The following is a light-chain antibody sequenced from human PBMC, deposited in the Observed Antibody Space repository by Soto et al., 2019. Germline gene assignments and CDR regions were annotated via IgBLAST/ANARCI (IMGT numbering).Light chain of an antibody. CDR3: CSYAGSSTFVVV. CDR1: SSDVGSYNL. J-gene: IGLJ2*01. Sequence: QAVVTQPASVSGSPGQSITISCTGTSSDVGSYNLVSWYQQHPGKAPKLMIYEGSKRPSGVSNRFSGSKSGNTASLTISGLQAEDEADYYCCSYAGSSTFVVVFGGGTKLTVL. CDR2: EGS. V-gene: IGLV2-23*03.